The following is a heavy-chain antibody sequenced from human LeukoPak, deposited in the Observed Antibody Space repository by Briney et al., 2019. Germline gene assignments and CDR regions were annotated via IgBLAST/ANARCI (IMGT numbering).Heavy chain of an antibody. CDR1: GGSVYTSGYY. Sequence: RPSETLSLTCTVSGGSVYTSGYYWRWVRQPPGKGPEWIGDIFYTGKSNYNASLKSRVSISIDTSKNQFSLKLTTVTAAATALYYCARVFQSGGQGNLVIVSS. CDR2: IFYTGKS. V-gene: IGHV4-61*08. J-gene: IGHJ4*02. CDR3: ARVFQS. D-gene: IGHD2/OR15-2a*01.